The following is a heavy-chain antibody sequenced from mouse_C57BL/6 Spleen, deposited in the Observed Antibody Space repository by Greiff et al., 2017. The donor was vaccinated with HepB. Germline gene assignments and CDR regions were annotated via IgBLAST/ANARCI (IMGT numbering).Heavy chain of an antibody. Sequence: VQLVESGPELVKPGASVKISCKASGYAFSSSWMNWVKQRPGKGLEWIGRIYPGDGDTNYNGKFTGKATLTADKSSSTAYMRLSSLTSEDSAVYCDGSADYAMDCWGQGTTVTVAS. V-gene: IGHV1-82*01. J-gene: IGHJ4*01. CDR2: IYPGDGDT. CDR1: GYAFSSSW. CDR3: GSADYAMDC.